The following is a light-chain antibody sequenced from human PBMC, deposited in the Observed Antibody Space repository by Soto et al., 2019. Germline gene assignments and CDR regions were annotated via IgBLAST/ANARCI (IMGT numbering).Light chain of an antibody. Sequence: DIQMTQSPSSLSASVGDRXXIXXXASQSISSYLNWYQQKPGKAPKVLIYAASSLQSGVPSRFSGSGSGTDFTLTISSLQPEDFATYYCQQSYSTPLTFGGGTKVDIK. V-gene: IGKV1-39*01. CDR2: AAS. J-gene: IGKJ4*01. CDR1: QSISSY. CDR3: QQSYSTPLT.